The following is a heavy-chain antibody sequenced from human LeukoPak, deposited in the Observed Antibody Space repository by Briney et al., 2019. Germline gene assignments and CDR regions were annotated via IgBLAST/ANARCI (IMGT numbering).Heavy chain of an antibody. CDR1: GFTFSSYA. CDR3: AKCSSSSWYAFDY. D-gene: IGHD6-13*01. J-gene: IGHJ4*02. V-gene: IGHV3-23*01. CDR2: ISGSGGST. Sequence: PGGSLRLSCAASGFTFSSYAMSWVRQAPGKGLEWVSAISGSGGSTYYADSVKGRFTISRDNPKNTLYLQMNSLRAEDTAVYYCAKCSSSSWYAFDYWGQGTLVTVSS.